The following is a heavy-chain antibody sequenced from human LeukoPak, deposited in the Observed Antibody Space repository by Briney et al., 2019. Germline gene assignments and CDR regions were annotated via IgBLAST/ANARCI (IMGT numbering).Heavy chain of an antibody. CDR2: IHTSGTT. V-gene: IGHV4-4*07. CDR3: ARGDYYDGGGRNWFDV. Sequence: SETLSLTCTVSGDSMSYYYWNFIRQPAGKGLEWIGRIHTSGTTYYSASLKSRVSMSVDPSRNQFSLRLTSVTAADTAIYFCARGDYYDGGGRNWFDVWGQGTLVTVSS. D-gene: IGHD3-16*01. CDR1: GDSMSYYY. J-gene: IGHJ5*02.